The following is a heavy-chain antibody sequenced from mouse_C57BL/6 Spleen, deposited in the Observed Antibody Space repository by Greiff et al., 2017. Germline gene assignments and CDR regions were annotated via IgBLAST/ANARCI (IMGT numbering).Heavy chain of an antibody. J-gene: IGHJ4*01. Sequence: EVKLVESGPELVKPGDSVKISCKASGYSFTGYFMNWVMQSHGKSLEWIGRINPYNGDTFYNQKFKGKATLTVDKSSSTAHMELRSLTSEDSAVYYCAREVGIYDGYFYAMDYWGQGTSVTVSS. D-gene: IGHD2-3*01. CDR3: AREVGIYDGYFYAMDY. CDR2: INPYNGDT. CDR1: GYSFTGYF. V-gene: IGHV1-20*01.